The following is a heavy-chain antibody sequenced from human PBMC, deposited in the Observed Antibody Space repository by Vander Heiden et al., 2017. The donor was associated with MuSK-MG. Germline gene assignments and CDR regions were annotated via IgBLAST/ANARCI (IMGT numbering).Heavy chain of an antibody. D-gene: IGHD1-26*01. CDR1: VRCISSGSYY. J-gene: IGHJ6*04. CDR2: IYTSGST. CDR3: ARYSGYEGMDV. V-gene: IGHV4-61*02. Sequence: QVQLQESGAGLVKPSQTPSLTCTVTVRCISSGSYYQSWIRLPAGKGLEWIGGIYTSGSTNYNPSLKSRVTMSVDTSKNQFSMKLSSVTAADTAVYYGARYSGYEGMDVWGKGTTVTVSS.